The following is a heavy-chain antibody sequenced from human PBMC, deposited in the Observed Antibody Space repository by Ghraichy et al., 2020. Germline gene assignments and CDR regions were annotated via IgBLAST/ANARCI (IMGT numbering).Heavy chain of an antibody. Sequence: GASLRLSCAASGFTFSSYSMNWVRQAPGKGLEWVSSISSSSSYIYYADSVKGRFTISRDNAKNSLYLQMNSLRAEDTAVYYCAREEDTAMVATDYYFDYWGQGTLVTVSS. CDR2: ISSSSSYI. CDR1: GFTFSSYS. CDR3: AREEDTAMVATDYYFDY. D-gene: IGHD5-18*01. V-gene: IGHV3-21*01. J-gene: IGHJ4*02.